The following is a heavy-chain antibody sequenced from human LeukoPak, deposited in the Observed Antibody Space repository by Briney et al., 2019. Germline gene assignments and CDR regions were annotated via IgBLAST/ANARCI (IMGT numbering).Heavy chain of an antibody. V-gene: IGHV4-4*07. J-gene: IGHJ4*02. CDR1: GGSFTSYY. Sequence: SETLSLTCTVSGGSFTSYYWSWIRQPAGKGLEWIGRIYASGSTDYNPSRTNYNPSLKSRVTMSVDTSKNQFSLKLASVTAADTAVYYCARMYSGSYGGIDFWGQGTLVTVSS. CDR2: IYASGSTDYNPSRT. CDR3: ARMYSGSYGGIDF. D-gene: IGHD1-26*01.